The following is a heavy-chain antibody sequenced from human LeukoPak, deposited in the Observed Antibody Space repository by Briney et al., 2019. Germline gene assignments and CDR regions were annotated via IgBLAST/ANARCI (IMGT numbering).Heavy chain of an antibody. CDR2: IRYDGSNK. D-gene: IGHD2-15*01. CDR1: GFTFSSYG. CDR3: EKDQGIDCSGGSCHRSYYYYYMDV. J-gene: IGHJ6*03. V-gene: IGHV3-30*02. Sequence: PGGSLRLSCAASGFTFSSYGMHWGRQGPGKGLEWVAFIRYDGSNKYYADSVKGRFTISRDNSKNPLSLQMNRLRAEDTAVYYCEKDQGIDCSGGSCHRSYYYYYMDVWGKGTTVTISS.